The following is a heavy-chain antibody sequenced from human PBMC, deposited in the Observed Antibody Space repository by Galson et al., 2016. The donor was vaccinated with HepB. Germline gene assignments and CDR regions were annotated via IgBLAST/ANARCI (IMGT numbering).Heavy chain of an antibody. V-gene: IGHV1-2*02. J-gene: IGHJ5*02. D-gene: IGHD3-10*01. CDR2: INPNSGGA. CDR1: GYTFTGYY. Sequence: VKVSCKASGYTFTGYYMHWVRQAPGQGLEWMGYINPNSGGADYAQKFQGRVTMTRDTSINTVYMELRRLRPDDTAVYYCAKVSGRGGVNWFDPWGQGTLVTVSS. CDR3: AKVSGRGGVNWFDP.